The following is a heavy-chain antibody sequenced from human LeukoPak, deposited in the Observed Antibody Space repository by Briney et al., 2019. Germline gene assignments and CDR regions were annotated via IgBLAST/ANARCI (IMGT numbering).Heavy chain of an antibody. Sequence: PGRSLRLSCAASGFTFSTFNMHWVRQAPGKGLEWVAVFSSDGRSTFYAENVQGRFTLSRDNSKNTLCLQMNSLRAEDTAVYYCAKSYYYHSGSFDYWGQGTLVTVSS. CDR3: AKSYYYHSGSFDY. CDR1: GFTFSTFN. J-gene: IGHJ4*02. V-gene: IGHV3-30*18. CDR2: FSSDGRST. D-gene: IGHD3-10*01.